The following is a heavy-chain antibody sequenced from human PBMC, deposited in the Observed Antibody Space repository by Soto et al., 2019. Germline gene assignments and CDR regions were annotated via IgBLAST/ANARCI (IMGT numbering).Heavy chain of an antibody. CDR3: VRDSPYSSALYEGFDS. Sequence: VGSLRLSCEVSGFTFSSYSMNWVRQTPGKGLEWVSYISSSSATIYYADSVKGRFTISRDNAKKSLYLQMNSLRDEDTAVYFCVRDSPYSSALYEGFDSWGQGTLVTVSS. CDR1: GFTFSSYS. CDR2: ISSSSATI. D-gene: IGHD3-22*01. J-gene: IGHJ4*02. V-gene: IGHV3-48*02.